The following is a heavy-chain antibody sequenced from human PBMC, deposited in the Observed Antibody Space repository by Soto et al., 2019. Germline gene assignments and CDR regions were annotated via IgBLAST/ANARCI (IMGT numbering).Heavy chain of an antibody. CDR1: GFSLSTSGVG. V-gene: IGHV2-5*04. CDR2: IYWDDAE. D-gene: IGHD2-15*01. Sequence: QITLKESGPTLVKPTQTLTLTCTFSGFSLSTSGVGVGWIRQPPGKALEWLALIYWDDAERYRASLKSRLTITNDTSKNQVVLTMTNMDTVDTGTYYCVRKKNYCSGGTCYNDSFDFWGQGTMVTVSS. CDR3: VRKKNYCSGGTCYNDSFDF. J-gene: IGHJ3*01.